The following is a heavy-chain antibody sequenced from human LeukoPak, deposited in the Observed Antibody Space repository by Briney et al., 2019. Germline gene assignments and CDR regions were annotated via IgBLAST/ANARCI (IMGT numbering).Heavy chain of an antibody. Sequence: SETLSLTCTVSGGSISSSSYYWGWIRQPPGKGLEWIGSIYYSGSTYYNPSLKSRVTISVDTSKNQFSLKLSSVTAADTAVYYCARLGDWNSGYSYGYPVGYWGQGTLVTVSS. J-gene: IGHJ4*02. D-gene: IGHD5-18*01. CDR1: GGSISSSSYY. CDR3: ARLGDWNSGYSYGYPVGY. CDR2: IYYSGST. V-gene: IGHV4-39*01.